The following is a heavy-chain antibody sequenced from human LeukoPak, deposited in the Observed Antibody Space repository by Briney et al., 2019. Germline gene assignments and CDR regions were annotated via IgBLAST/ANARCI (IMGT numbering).Heavy chain of an antibody. J-gene: IGHJ4*02. V-gene: IGHV3-23*01. Sequence: GGSLRLSCAASGFTFSSYAVNWVRQAPGKGLEWVSGISSSGGSTYYADSVKGRFTISRDNSKNTLYLQMNSLRAEDTAVYYCAKRDSSGYYYFDSWGQGILVTVSS. CDR1: GFTFSSYA. D-gene: IGHD3-22*01. CDR2: ISSSGGST. CDR3: AKRDSSGYYYFDS.